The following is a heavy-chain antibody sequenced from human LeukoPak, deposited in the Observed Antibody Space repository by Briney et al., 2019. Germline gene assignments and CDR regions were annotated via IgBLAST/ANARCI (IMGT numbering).Heavy chain of an antibody. D-gene: IGHD4-17*01. V-gene: IGHV3-21*01. Sequence: PGGSLRLSCAASGFTFRSYTITWVRQAPGKGLEWVACISSNSRYIYYADSVKGRFTISRDNAKNSLHLQMNSLRAEDTAVYYCAKVYGDSGVRPGSSWFDPWGQGTLVTVSS. J-gene: IGHJ5*02. CDR1: GFTFRSYT. CDR2: ISSNSRYI. CDR3: AKVYGDSGVRPGSSWFDP.